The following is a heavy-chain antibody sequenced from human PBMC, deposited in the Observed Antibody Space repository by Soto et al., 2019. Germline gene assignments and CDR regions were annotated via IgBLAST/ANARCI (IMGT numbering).Heavy chain of an antibody. CDR1: GFIVSSNY. CDR3: ARDDVHCSGGSCYGVPMDV. J-gene: IGHJ6*03. Sequence: EVQLVESGGGLVQPRGALRLSRPPSGFIVSSNYMSWHRQAPGKGLEWVSGIQRGGATYYADTVKGRVTISSDNYTNKLKRQEAGLSAEDTAVYYCARDDVHCSGGSCYGVPMDVWGKGTTVTVSS. CDR2: IQRGGAT. D-gene: IGHD2-15*01. V-gene: IGHV3-66*01.